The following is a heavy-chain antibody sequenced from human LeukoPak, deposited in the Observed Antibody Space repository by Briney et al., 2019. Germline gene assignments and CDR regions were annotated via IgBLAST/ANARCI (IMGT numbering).Heavy chain of an antibody. CDR1: GFTFSNYW. CDR2: IKQDGSEK. CDR3: ARDRRGLLRYYYYYMDV. Sequence: GGSLRLSCAASGFTFSNYWMSWVRQAPGKGLEWVANIKQDGSEKYYVDSVKGRFTISRDNAKNSLYLQMNSLRAEDTAVYYCARDRRGLLRYYYYYMDVWGKGTTVTVSS. D-gene: IGHD3-10*01. V-gene: IGHV3-7*01. J-gene: IGHJ6*03.